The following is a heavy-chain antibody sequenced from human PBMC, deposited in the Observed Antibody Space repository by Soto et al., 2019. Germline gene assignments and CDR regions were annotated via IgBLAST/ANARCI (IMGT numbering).Heavy chain of an antibody. CDR1: GFTFSSHG. CDR3: ARDEVFAVVVARDYCGMDV. V-gene: IGHV3-30*03. J-gene: IGHJ6*02. D-gene: IGHD2-15*01. Sequence: QVQLVESGGGVVQPGRSLRLSCAAAGFTFSSHGMHWVRQAPGKGLEWVAVIAFDGRKKYYADSVKGRFTISRDNSKNTLDLQMNSLRGEDTATYYCARDEVFAVVVARDYCGMDVWGQGTTVTVSS. CDR2: IAFDGRKK.